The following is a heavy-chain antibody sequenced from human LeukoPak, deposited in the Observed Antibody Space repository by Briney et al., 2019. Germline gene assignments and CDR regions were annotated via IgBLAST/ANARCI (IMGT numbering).Heavy chain of an antibody. CDR2: ISAYNGNT. Sequence: ASVKVSCKASGYTFTSYYMHWVRQAPGQGLEWMGWISAYNGNTNYAQKLQGRVTMTTDTSTSTAYMELRSLRSDDTAVYYCARAGYCSSTSCYIPFDYWGQGTLVTVSS. J-gene: IGHJ4*02. CDR1: GYTFTSYY. D-gene: IGHD2-2*02. CDR3: ARAGYCSSTSCYIPFDY. V-gene: IGHV1-18*04.